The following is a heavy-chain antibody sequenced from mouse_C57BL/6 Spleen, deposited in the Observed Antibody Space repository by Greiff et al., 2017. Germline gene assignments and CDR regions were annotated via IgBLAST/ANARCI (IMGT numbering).Heavy chain of an antibody. V-gene: IGHV5-6*02. CDR1: GFTFSSYG. CDR2: ISSGGSYT. D-gene: IGHD1-1*01. Sequence: EVKLVESGGDLVKPGGSLKLSCAASGFTFSSYGMSWVRQTPDKRLEWVATISSGGSYTYYPDSVKGRFTISRDNAKNTLYLQMSSLKSEDTAMYYCARHGTYGNAMDYWGQGTSVTVSS. J-gene: IGHJ4*01. CDR3: ARHGTYGNAMDY.